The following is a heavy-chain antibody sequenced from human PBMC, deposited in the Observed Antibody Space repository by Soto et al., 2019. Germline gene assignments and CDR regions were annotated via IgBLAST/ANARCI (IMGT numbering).Heavy chain of an antibody. J-gene: IGHJ4*02. CDR2: INACNGNT. CDR3: ARAVAVPADFDC. V-gene: IGHV1-3*05. Sequence: QVQLVQSGAEEKKPGASVKVSCKASGYTFTGYAVHWVRQAPGLRLEWMGWINACNGNTKYSQKFQGRVTITSETSASTAYMERSSLRSEDTAVYYCARAVAVPADFDCWGQGTLVTVSS. CDR1: GYTFTGYA. D-gene: IGHD6-19*01.